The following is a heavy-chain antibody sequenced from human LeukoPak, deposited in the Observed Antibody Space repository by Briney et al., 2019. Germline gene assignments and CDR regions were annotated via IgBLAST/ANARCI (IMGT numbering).Heavy chain of an antibody. CDR1: GFTFSSYW. Sequence: GGSLRLSCAASGFTFSSYWMSWVRQAPGKGLEWVANIKQDGSEKYYVDSVKGRFTISRDNAKNSLYLQMNSLRAEDTAVYYCARGERDYDILTSADYWGQGTLVTVSS. CDR2: IKQDGSEK. J-gene: IGHJ4*02. CDR3: ARGERDYDILTSADY. D-gene: IGHD3-9*01. V-gene: IGHV3-7*01.